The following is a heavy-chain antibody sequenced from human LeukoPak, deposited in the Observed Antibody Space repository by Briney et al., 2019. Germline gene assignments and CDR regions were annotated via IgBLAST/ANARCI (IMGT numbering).Heavy chain of an antibody. CDR3: ATGQDERPS. Sequence: GASVKVSCKASGYTFTGYYMDWMRQAPGQGREWLGWMNPSSGGSNSAQKFQGRVTLTRDTSISTTYMELNSLTSDDTAVYYCATGQDERPSWGQGTLVTVSS. D-gene: IGHD1-1*01. J-gene: IGHJ5*02. CDR1: GYTFTGYY. V-gene: IGHV1-2*02. CDR2: MNPSSGGS.